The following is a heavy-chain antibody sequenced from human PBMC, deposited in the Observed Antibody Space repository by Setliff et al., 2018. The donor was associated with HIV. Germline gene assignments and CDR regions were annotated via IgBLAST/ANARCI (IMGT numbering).Heavy chain of an antibody. CDR1: GYTFTDYY. Sequence: ASVKVSCKASGYTFTDYYIHWVRQAPGQGLEWMGWINPDSGATKYAEKFEGRVSLTRDTSINTVYMELSSLRSDDTAMYYCARNVPGIVPRRVGFDPWGQGTLVTVSS. V-gene: IGHV1-2*02. CDR3: ARNVPGIVPRRVGFDP. D-gene: IGHD1-26*01. J-gene: IGHJ5*02. CDR2: INPDSGAT.